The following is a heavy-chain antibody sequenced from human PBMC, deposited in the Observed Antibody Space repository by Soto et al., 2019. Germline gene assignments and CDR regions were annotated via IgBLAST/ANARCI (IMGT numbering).Heavy chain of an antibody. CDR1: GCTGSGND. V-gene: IGHV3-53*01. J-gene: IGHJ4*02. CDR2: IYSGGST. Sequence: GGSLRLCCAASGCTGSGNDRSWVRQAPGKGLEWVSVIYSGGSTYYADSVKGRFTISRDNSKNTLYLQMNSLKAEDTAVYYCTRPEYSSSSSLYYFDYWGQGTLLTVSS. CDR3: TRPEYSSSSSLYYFDY. D-gene: IGHD6-6*01.